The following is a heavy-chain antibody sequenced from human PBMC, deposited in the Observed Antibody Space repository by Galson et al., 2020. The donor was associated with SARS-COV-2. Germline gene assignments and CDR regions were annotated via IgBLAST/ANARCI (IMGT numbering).Heavy chain of an antibody. J-gene: IGHJ4*02. Sequence: GGSLRLSCAASGFSFSFYEMNWVRQAPGKGLEWVSYISGSGRTINYADSVKGRFTTSRDNAKSTLYLQMNNLRAEDTAVYYCASLRVEEAAGSVDYWGQGTLVAVSS. CDR2: ISGSGRTI. V-gene: IGHV3-48*03. CDR3: ASLRVEEAAGSVDY. D-gene: IGHD6-13*01. CDR1: GFSFSFYE.